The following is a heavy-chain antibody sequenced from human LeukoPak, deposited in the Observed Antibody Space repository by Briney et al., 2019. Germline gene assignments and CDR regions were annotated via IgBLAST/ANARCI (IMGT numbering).Heavy chain of an antibody. D-gene: IGHD4/OR15-4a*01. CDR2: IKYDGTNK. J-gene: IGHJ5*02. CDR1: GFTFRSYG. CDR3: AKCDVDYGLPFDP. Sequence: PGGSLRLSCAASGFTFRSYGMSWVRQAPGEGLEWVAFIKYDGTNKYYADSVKGRFTISRDNSKNTLHLQLNGLRTDDTAFYYCAKCDVDYGLPFDPWGQGTLVIVSS. V-gene: IGHV3-30*02.